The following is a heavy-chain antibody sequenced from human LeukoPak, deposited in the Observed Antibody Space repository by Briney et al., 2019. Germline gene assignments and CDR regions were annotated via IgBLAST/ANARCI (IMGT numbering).Heavy chain of an antibody. J-gene: IGHJ3*02. D-gene: IGHD2-15*01. Sequence: GGSLRLSCAASGFTFSSYSMNWVRQAPGKGLEWVSSISSSSSYIYYADSVKGRFTISRDNAKNSLYLQMNSLRAEDTAVYYCARDGRDIVVVVAATAGAFDIWGQGTMVTVFS. CDR1: GFTFSSYS. CDR3: ARDGRDIVVVVAATAGAFDI. CDR2: ISSSSSYI. V-gene: IGHV3-21*01.